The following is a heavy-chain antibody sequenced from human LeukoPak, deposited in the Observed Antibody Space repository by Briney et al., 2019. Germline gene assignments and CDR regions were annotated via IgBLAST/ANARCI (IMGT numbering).Heavy chain of an antibody. V-gene: IGHV1-69*13. D-gene: IGHD3-10*01. J-gene: IGHJ4*02. Sequence: SVKVSCKASGSTFSSYAISWVRQAPGQGLEWMGGIIPIFGTANYAQKFQGRVTITADESTSTAYMELSSLRSEDTAVYYCARGWRFGEQGFDYWGQGTLVTVSS. CDR1: GSTFSSYA. CDR3: ARGWRFGEQGFDY. CDR2: IIPIFGTA.